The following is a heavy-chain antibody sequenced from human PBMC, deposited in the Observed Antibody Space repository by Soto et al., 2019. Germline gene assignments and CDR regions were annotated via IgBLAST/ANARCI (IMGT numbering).Heavy chain of an antibody. V-gene: IGHV3-15*01. J-gene: IGHJ4*02. CDR1: GLTLSNVW. CDR3: STAPISL. CDR2: IKSKTDGGTT. Sequence: GGSLRLSCVVSGLTLSNVWMSWVRQAPGKGLEWVGRIKSKTDGGTTNYAAPVKGRFTISRDDSKNTLYLQMNSLKTEDTAVYFCSTAPISLWGQGTLVTVSS.